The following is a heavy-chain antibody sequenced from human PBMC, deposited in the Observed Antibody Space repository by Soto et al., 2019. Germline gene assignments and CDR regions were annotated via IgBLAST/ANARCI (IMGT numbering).Heavy chain of an antibody. Sequence: QVQLQESGPGLVKPSETLSLTCTVSGGSVSSGNYYWSWIRQPPGKGLEWIGYFYYTGSTNYNPSLKSRVTMSVDASKNHSSLRLSSLTAADTAVYYCARSMHYSDGSNYSPFDYWGQGTLVTVSS. CDR1: GGSVSSGNYY. CDR2: FYYTGST. J-gene: IGHJ4*02. CDR3: ARSMHYSDGSNYSPFDY. D-gene: IGHD3-22*01. V-gene: IGHV4-61*03.